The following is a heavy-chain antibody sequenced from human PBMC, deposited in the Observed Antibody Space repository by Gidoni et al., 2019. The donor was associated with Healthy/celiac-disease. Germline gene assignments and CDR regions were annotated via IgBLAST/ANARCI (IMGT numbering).Heavy chain of an antibody. CDR3: ARDSRPLYCSSTSCPGWYFDL. CDR1: GFTFSRYS. V-gene: IGHV3-21*01. CDR2: ISSSSSYI. Sequence: EVQLVESGGGLVKPGGSLRLSCAAAGFTFSRYSMNWVRQAPGKGLEWVSSISSSSSYIYYADSVKGRFTIARDNAKNSLYLQMNSLRAEDTAVYYCARDSRPLYCSSTSCPGWYFDLWGRGTLVTVSS. D-gene: IGHD2-2*01. J-gene: IGHJ2*01.